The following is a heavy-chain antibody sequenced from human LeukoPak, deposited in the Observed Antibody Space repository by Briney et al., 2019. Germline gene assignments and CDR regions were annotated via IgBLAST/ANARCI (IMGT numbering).Heavy chain of an antibody. CDR1: GFTVSSNY. J-gene: IGHJ4*02. V-gene: IGHV3-23*01. CDR3: AKDLSVGATTGGY. Sequence: GGSLRLSCAASGFTVSSNYMSWVRQAPGKGLEWVSAISGSGGSTYYADSVKGRFTISRDNSKNTLYLQMNSLRAGDTAVYYCAKDLSVGATTGGYWGQGTLVTVSS. D-gene: IGHD1-26*01. CDR2: ISGSGGST.